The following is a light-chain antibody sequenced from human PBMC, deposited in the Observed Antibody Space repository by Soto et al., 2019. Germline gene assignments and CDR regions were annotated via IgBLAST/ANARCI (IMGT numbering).Light chain of an antibody. CDR2: GAS. Sequence: EVVLTQSPGTLSLSPGEGATLSCRASQIVTGNFLAWYQQKPGQPPRLIIYGASSRATGIPDRFSVSGSGTDFTLTISRLEHEDFAVFYCQHYDSLTITFGQGTRLEIK. J-gene: IGKJ5*01. CDR1: QIVTGNF. CDR3: QHYDSLTIT. V-gene: IGKV3-20*01.